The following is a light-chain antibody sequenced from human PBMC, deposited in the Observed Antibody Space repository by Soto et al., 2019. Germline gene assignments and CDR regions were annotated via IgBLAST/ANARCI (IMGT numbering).Light chain of an antibody. CDR3: QQCDTSRTWT. Sequence: PGERATLSCRASQSVGSNSLAWYQQKPGQAPRLLIYGASSRASGIPDRFSGSGSGTDFTLTISRLEPEDFAVYYCQQCDTSRTWTFGQGTKVDIK. CDR1: QSVGSNS. CDR2: GAS. V-gene: IGKV3-20*01. J-gene: IGKJ1*01.